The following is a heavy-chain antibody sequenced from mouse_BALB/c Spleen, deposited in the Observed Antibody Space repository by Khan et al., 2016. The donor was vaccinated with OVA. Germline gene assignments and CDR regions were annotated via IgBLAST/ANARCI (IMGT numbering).Heavy chain of an antibody. CDR1: GFSLTSYG. V-gene: IGHV2-9*02. J-gene: IGHJ1*01. D-gene: IGHD2-1*01. CDR3: ARDYGNYGWYFDV. CDR2: IWTGGST. Sequence: VQLLETGPGLVAPSQSLSITCTVSGFSLTSYGVHRVRQPPGKGLEWLGVIWTGGSTNYNSALMSRLSISKDNSKRQVFLKMNSLQTDDTAMDYCARDYGNYGWYFDVWGAGTTVTVSA.